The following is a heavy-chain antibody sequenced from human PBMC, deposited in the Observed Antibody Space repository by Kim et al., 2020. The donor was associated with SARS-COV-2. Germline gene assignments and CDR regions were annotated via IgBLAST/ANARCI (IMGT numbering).Heavy chain of an antibody. J-gene: IGHJ2*01. CDR2: IYYSGST. CDR1: GGSISSYY. CDR3: ARATYYYDSSGPGRPYWYFDL. Sequence: SETLSLTCTVSGGSISSYYWSWIRQPPGKGLEWIGYIYYSGSTNYNPSLKSRVTISVDTSKNQFSLKLSSVTAADTAVYYCARATYYYDSSGPGRPYWYFDLWGRGTLVTVSS. D-gene: IGHD3-22*01. V-gene: IGHV4-59*01.